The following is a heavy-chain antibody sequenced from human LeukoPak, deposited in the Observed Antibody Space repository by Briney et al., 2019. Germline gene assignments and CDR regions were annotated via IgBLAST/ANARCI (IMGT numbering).Heavy chain of an antibody. CDR2: IYYSGST. CDR1: GGSISSYY. Sequence: PSETLSLTCTVSGGSISSYYWSWIRQPPGKGLDWIGYIYYSGSTNYNPSLKSRVTISVDTSKNQFSLKLSSVTAADTAVYYCARAGYGVFDPWGQGTLVTVSS. V-gene: IGHV4-59*01. J-gene: IGHJ5*02. D-gene: IGHD3-10*01. CDR3: ARAGYGVFDP.